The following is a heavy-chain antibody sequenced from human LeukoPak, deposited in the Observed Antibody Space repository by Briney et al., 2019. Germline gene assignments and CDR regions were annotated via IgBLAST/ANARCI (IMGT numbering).Heavy chain of an antibody. D-gene: IGHD5-12*01. CDR3: ARDGYSGYDSHWYDY. J-gene: IGHJ4*02. Sequence: SSETLSLTCTVSGGSISSYYWSWIRQPAGKGLEWIGRIYTSGSTNYNPSLKSRVTMSVDTSKNQFSLKLSSVTAADTAVYYCARDGYSGYDSHWYDYWGQGTLVTVSS. CDR2: IYTSGST. CDR1: GGSISSYY. V-gene: IGHV4-4*07.